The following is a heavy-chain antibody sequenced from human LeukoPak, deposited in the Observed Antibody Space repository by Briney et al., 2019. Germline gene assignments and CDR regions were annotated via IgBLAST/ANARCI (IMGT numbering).Heavy chain of an antibody. CDR3: ASVYYYDSSGVTFDY. V-gene: IGHV4-61*02. J-gene: IGHJ4*02. CDR1: GGSISSGSYY. Sequence: SQTLSLTCTVSGGSISSGSYYWSWIRQPAGKGLEWIGRIYTSGSTNYNPSLKSRVTISVDTSKNQFSLKLSSVTAADTAAYYCASVYYYDSSGVTFDYWGQGTLVTVSS. D-gene: IGHD3-22*01. CDR2: IYTSGST.